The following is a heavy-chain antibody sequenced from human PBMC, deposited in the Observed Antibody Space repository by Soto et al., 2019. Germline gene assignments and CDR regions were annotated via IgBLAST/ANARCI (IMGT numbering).Heavy chain of an antibody. CDR3: ANEVIAALYYYYFGLDV. CDR1: GFTFSSYG. V-gene: IGHV3-30*18. J-gene: IGHJ6*02. D-gene: IGHD6-13*01. CDR2: ISYDGSNK. Sequence: PGGSLRLSCAASGFTFSSYGMHWVRQAPGKGLEWVAVISYDGSNKYYADSVKGRFTISRDNSKNTLYLQMNSLRAEDTAVYYWANEVIAALYYYYFGLDVWGQGTTVTVSS.